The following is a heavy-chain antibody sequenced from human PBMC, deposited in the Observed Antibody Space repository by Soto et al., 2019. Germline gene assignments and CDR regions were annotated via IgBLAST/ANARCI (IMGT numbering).Heavy chain of an antibody. D-gene: IGHD3-3*01. CDR1: GGSISSSSYY. CDR3: ARARFLELRFLEWLLFPNWFDP. CDR2: IYYSGST. V-gene: IGHV4-39*01. Sequence: SETLSLTCTVSGGSISSSSYYWGWIRQPPGKGLEWIGSIYYSGSTYYNPSLKSRVTISVDTSKNQFSLKLSSVTAADTAVYYCARARFLELRFLEWLLFPNWFDPWGQGTLVTVSS. J-gene: IGHJ5*02.